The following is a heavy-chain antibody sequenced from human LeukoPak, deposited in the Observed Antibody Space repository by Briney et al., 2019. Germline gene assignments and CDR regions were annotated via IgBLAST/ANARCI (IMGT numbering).Heavy chain of an antibody. V-gene: IGHV4-59*01. D-gene: IGHD3-16*01. Sequence: SETLSLTCTVSGGSISSYYWSWIRQPPGKGLEWIGYIYYSGSTNYNPSLKSRVTISVDTSKNQFSLKLSSVTAADTAVYYCARVGRVITENWFDPWGQGTLVTVSS. J-gene: IGHJ5*02. CDR3: ARVGRVITENWFDP. CDR1: GGSISSYY. CDR2: IYYSGST.